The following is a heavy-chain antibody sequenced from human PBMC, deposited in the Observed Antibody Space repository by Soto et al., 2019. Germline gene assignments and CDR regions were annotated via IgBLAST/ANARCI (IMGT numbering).Heavy chain of an antibody. CDR1: GFTFSSYA. Sequence: PGGSLRLSCAASGFTFSSYAMHWVRQAPGKGLDWVAVISYDGSNKYYADSVKGRFTISRDNSKNTLYLQMNSLRAEDTAVYYCARGGGSALTSPYYYYGMDVWGQGTTVTVSS. J-gene: IGHJ6*02. CDR3: ARGGGSALTSPYYYYGMDV. D-gene: IGHD2-2*01. V-gene: IGHV3-30-3*01. CDR2: ISYDGSNK.